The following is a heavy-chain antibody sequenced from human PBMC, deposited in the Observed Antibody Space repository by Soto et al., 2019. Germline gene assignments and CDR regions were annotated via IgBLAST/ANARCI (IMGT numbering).Heavy chain of an antibody. D-gene: IGHD3-22*01. V-gene: IGHV3-7*04. Sequence: GGSLRLSCAASGFTFSTYWMSWVRQAPGKGLEWVANIKPDGSEKWYVDSVKGRFTISRDNAKNSLYLQMNSLRAEDTAMYYCAREDYYDSSGPFSDAFAIWGQGTMVTVSS. J-gene: IGHJ3*02. CDR1: GFTFSTYW. CDR2: IKPDGSEK. CDR3: AREDYYDSSGPFSDAFAI.